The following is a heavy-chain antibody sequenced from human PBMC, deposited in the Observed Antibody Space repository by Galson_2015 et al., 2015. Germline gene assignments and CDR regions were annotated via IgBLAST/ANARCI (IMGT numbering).Heavy chain of an antibody. Sequence: LSLTCAVSGGSISSSNWGSWVRQPPGKGLEWIGDIFHSGNTNYNPSLKSRVIISVDKSKKEFSLNVNSMTAADTAVYYCAASPRRVVVVVTSKDWYFDIWGRGTLVTVSS. J-gene: IGHJ2*01. CDR3: AASPRRVVVVVTSKDWYFDI. CDR2: IFHSGNT. D-gene: IGHD2-15*01. V-gene: IGHV4-4*02. CDR1: GGSISSSNW.